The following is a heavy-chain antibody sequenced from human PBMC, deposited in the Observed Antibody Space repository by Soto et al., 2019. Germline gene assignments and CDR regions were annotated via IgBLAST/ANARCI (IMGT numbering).Heavy chain of an antibody. V-gene: IGHV3-21*01. CDR3: ASAKSIWGMDV. CDR1: GFTFSSYS. J-gene: IGHJ6*02. D-gene: IGHD3-3*01. CDR2: ISSSSSYI. Sequence: GGSLRLSCAASGFTFSSYSMNWVRQAPGKGLEWVSSISSSSSYIYYADSVKGRFTISRDNAKNSLYLQMNSLRAEDTAVYYCASAKSIWGMDVWGQGTTVTVSS.